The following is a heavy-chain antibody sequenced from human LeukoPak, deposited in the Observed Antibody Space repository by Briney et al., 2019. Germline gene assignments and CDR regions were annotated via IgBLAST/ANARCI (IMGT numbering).Heavy chain of an antibody. D-gene: IGHD3-10*01. CDR3: GSGSYYEGFDY. CDR2: SSAYNGNT. CDR1: GYTFTSYG. Sequence: GASVKVSCKASGYTFTSYGISWVRQAPGQGLEWMGWSSAYNGNTNYAQKLQGRVTMTTDTLMSTAYLELRSLRSDDTAVYYCGSGSYYEGFDYWGQGTLVTVSS. V-gene: IGHV1-18*01. J-gene: IGHJ4*02.